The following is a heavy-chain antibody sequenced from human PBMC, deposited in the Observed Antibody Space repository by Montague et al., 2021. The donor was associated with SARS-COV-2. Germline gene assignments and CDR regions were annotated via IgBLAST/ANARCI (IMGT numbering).Heavy chain of an antibody. CDR3: ARAQNTCFIANCVNYFEV. Sequence: SETLSLTCEVSGGSISSYYWSWIRQSPGKGLEWIGYVHYTGSTKYNPFLKTRVTLSLDTPKNHFSLKLSSVTAADTAVYYCARAQNTCFIANCVNYFEVWGLGALVTVSS. J-gene: IGHJ4*02. D-gene: IGHD1-1*01. CDR1: GGSISSYY. V-gene: IGHV4-59*01. CDR2: VHYTGST.